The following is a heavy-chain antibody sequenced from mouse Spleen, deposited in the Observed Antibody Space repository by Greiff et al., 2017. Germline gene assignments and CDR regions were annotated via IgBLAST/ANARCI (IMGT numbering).Heavy chain of an antibody. Sequence: EVQRVESGGGLVQPGGSLKLSCATSGFTFSDYYMYWVRQTPEKRLEWVAYISNGGGSTYYPDTVKGRFTISRDNAKNTLYLQMSRLKSEDTAMYYCARRLRGAMDYWGQGTSVTVSS. V-gene: IGHV5-12*02. CDR2: ISNGGGST. CDR1: GFTFSDYY. D-gene: IGHD1-2*01. CDR3: ARRLRGAMDY. J-gene: IGHJ4*01.